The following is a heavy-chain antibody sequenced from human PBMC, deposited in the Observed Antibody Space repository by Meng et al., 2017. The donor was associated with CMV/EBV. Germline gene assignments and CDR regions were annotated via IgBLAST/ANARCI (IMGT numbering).Heavy chain of an antibody. CDR1: GFTFDDYT. D-gene: IGHD6-19*01. CDR3: AKDIGYSSGWPLDY. CDR2: ISWDGGST. Sequence: GESLKISCAASGFTFDDYTMHWVRQAPGKGLEWVSLISWDGGSTYYADSVKGRFTIFRDNSKNSLYLQMNSLRTEDTALYYCAKDIGYSSGWPLDYWGQGTLVTVSS. V-gene: IGHV3-43*01. J-gene: IGHJ4*02.